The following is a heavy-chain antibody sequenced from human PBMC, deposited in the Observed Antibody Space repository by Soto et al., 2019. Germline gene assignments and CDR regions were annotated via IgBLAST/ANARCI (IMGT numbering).Heavy chain of an antibody. CDR3: ARNMDFYYGPGSGNGHGV. V-gene: IGHV1-2*02. Sequence: QVQLVQSGAEVKEPGDSVRVSCEASGYTFTAYYIHWVRQAPGQGLEWMGWINTKFGDTTYAQDFQGRVSMTRDMSISTVYMGLTRLTSDDTAIYYCARNMDFYYGPGSGNGHGVWGQGTTVTVFS. CDR1: GYTFTAYY. D-gene: IGHD3-10*01. CDR2: INTKFGDT. J-gene: IGHJ6*02.